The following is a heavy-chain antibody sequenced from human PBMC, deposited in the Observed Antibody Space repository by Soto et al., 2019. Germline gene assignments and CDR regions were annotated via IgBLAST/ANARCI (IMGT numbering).Heavy chain of an antibody. CDR1: GYTFTTYA. V-gene: IGHV1-3*01. CDR2: ITPTNGNT. Sequence: ASVKVSCKASGYTFTTYAMHLVLQAPGQRLERMRLITPTNGNTHYSQKFQLRVTITRDTYASTAYMELSSVRSGDTAVYYCERGRGYYGMDVWGQGTTVTVSS. J-gene: IGHJ6*02. CDR3: ERGRGYYGMDV.